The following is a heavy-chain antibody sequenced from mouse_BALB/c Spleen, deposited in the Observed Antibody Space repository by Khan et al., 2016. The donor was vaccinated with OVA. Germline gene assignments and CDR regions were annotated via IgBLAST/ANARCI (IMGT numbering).Heavy chain of an antibody. Sequence: EVQLQQSGPELVKPGASVKMSCKASGYTFTSYVMHWVKQKPGQGLEWIGFINPYNDCTKYNERFKGKATLTSDKSSSTAYMELSSLTSEDSAVYYGARGGSRTMTCYAMDYWGQGTSVTVSS. CDR3: ARGGSRTMTCYAMDY. CDR2: INPYNDCT. D-gene: IGHD2-4*01. CDR1: GYTFTSYV. J-gene: IGHJ4*01. V-gene: IGHV1S136*01.